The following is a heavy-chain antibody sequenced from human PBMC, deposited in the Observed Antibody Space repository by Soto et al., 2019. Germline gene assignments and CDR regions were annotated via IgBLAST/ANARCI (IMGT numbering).Heavy chain of an antibody. CDR3: ARGYSLGYSYGYVYH. V-gene: IGHV1-2*02. D-gene: IGHD5-18*01. CDR2: INPNSGGT. J-gene: IGHJ5*02. CDR1: GYTFTGYY. Sequence: GASVKVSCKASGYTFTGYYMHWVRQAPGQGLEWMGWINPNSGGTNYAQKFQGRVTMTRDTSISTAYMELSRLRSDDTAVYYCARGYSLGYSYGYVYHWGQGTLVTVSS.